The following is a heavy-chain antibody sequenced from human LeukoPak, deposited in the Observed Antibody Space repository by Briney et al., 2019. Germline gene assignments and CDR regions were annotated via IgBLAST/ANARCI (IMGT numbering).Heavy chain of an antibody. J-gene: IGHJ6*02. CDR3: AGGDSSYYYGMDV. CDR1: GGTFSSYA. V-gene: IGHV1-69*13. D-gene: IGHD6-13*01. CDR2: IIPILGTA. Sequence: SVKVSCKASGGTFSSYAISWVRQAPGQGLEWMGGIIPILGTANYAQKFQGRVTITADESTSTAYMELSSLRSEDTAVYYCAGGDSSYYYGMDVWGQGTTVTVSS.